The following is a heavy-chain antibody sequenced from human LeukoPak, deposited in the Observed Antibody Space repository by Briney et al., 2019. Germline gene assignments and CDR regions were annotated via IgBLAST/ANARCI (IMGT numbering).Heavy chain of an antibody. CDR1: GFTFSNYW. CDR2: ISSSGSTI. J-gene: IGHJ4*02. V-gene: IGHV3-11*01. D-gene: IGHD6-19*01. Sequence: GGSLRPSCAASGFTFSNYWMSWVRQAPGKGLEWVSYISSSGSTIYYADSVKGRFTISRDNAKNSLYLQMNSLRAEDTAVYYCARVGNRQWLDVDYWGQGTLVTVSS. CDR3: ARVGNRQWLDVDY.